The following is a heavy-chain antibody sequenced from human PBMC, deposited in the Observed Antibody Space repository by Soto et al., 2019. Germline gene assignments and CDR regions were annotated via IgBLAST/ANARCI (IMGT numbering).Heavy chain of an antibody. D-gene: IGHD3-10*01. CDR3: AKIIWFGGGMDV. V-gene: IGHV3-23*01. CDR1: GFTFSSYA. J-gene: IGHJ6*02. Sequence: PGVSLRLSCAASGFTFSSYAMSWVRQAPGKGLEWVSAISGSGGSTYYADSVKGRFTISRDNSKNTLYLQMNSLRAEDTAVYYCAKIIWFGGGMDVWGQGTTVTVSS. CDR2: ISGSGGST.